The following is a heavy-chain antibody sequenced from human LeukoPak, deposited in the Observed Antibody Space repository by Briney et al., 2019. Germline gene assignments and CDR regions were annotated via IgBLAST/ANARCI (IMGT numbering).Heavy chain of an antibody. Sequence: GGSLRLSCAGSGFTFSSYEMNWVRQAPGKGLEWVSYISSSGSTRYYADSVKGRFTISRDNSKNTLYLQMNSLRAEDTAVYYCARGLLRYFDWLLDPFDYWGQGTLVTVSS. CDR1: GFTFSSYE. V-gene: IGHV3-48*03. D-gene: IGHD3-9*01. J-gene: IGHJ4*02. CDR3: ARGLLRYFDWLLDPFDY. CDR2: ISSSGSTR.